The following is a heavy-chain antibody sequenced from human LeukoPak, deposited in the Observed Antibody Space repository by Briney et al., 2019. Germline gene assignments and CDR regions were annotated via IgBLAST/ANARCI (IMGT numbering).Heavy chain of an antibody. CDR1: GYTLTELS. V-gene: IGHV1-24*01. CDR3: ASGRFRYCTNGVCLSSFDY. D-gene: IGHD2-8*01. CDR2: FDPEDGET. Sequence: RASVKVSCKVSGYTLTELSMHWVRQAPGKGLEWMGGFDPEDGETIYAQKFQGRVTMTEDTSTDTAYMELSSLRSEDTAVYYCASGRFRYCTNGVCLSSFDYWGQGTLVTVSS. J-gene: IGHJ4*02.